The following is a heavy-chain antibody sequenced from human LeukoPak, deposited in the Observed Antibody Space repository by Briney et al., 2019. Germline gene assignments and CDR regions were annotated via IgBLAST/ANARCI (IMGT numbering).Heavy chain of an antibody. CDR2: ISGSGGST. J-gene: IGHJ4*02. Sequence: PGGSLRLSCAASGFTFSTYGMSWVRQAPGKGLEWVSTISGSGGSTYHADSVKGRFTISRDNSKNTLYLQMNLLRDEDTAVYYCAKRADGSSSYCPDYWGQGTLDTVSS. D-gene: IGHD3-22*01. V-gene: IGHV3-23*01. CDR1: GFTFSTYG. CDR3: AKRADGSSSYCPDY.